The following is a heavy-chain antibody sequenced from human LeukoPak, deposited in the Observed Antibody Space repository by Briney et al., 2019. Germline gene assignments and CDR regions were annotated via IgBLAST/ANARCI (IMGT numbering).Heavy chain of an antibody. Sequence: GGSRRLSCAAPGFTFSSYAMSWVRQAPRKGLEWVSVISARGSVYYPDSVKGRFTISRDNSKNTVYLQMNSLRAEDTALYYCAKGRYDTDYWGQGTLVIVSS. J-gene: IGHJ4*02. CDR1: GFTFSSYA. CDR3: AKGRYDTDY. CDR2: ISARGSV. D-gene: IGHD1-1*01. V-gene: IGHV3-23*01.